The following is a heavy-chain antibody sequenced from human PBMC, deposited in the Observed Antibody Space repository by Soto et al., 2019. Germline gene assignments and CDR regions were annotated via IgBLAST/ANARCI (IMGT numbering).Heavy chain of an antibody. CDR1: GGTFSSCA. Sequence: ASVKVSCKASGGTFSSCAISWVRQAPGQGLEWTGGIIPIFGTANYAQKFQGRVTITADESTSTAYMELSSLRSEDTAVYYCARFAGLSYCSSTSCYKAFDIWGQGTMVTVSS. CDR2: IIPIFGTA. D-gene: IGHD2-2*02. J-gene: IGHJ3*02. CDR3: ARFAGLSYCSSTSCYKAFDI. V-gene: IGHV1-69*13.